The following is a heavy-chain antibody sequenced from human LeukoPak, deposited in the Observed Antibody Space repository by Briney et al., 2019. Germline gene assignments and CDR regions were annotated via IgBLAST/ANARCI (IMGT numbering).Heavy chain of an antibody. CDR2: IKSKAAGGTT. D-gene: IGHD3-10*01. J-gene: IGHJ4*02. Sequence: PGGSLRLSCAASGFTFSNAWMRWVGQAPGKELEWVGRIKSKAAGGTTDYAAPVQGRFTISRDDSENTLYLQMNSLKTEDAAVYYCIVGGSYYTYWGQGTLVTVSS. CDR3: IVGGSYYTY. V-gene: IGHV3-15*01. CDR1: GFTFSNAW.